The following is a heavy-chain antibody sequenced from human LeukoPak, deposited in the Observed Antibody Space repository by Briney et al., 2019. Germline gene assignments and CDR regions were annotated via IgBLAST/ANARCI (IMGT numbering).Heavy chain of an antibody. J-gene: IGHJ4*02. D-gene: IGHD3-22*01. CDR3: AKVKGDSSGYSDDYYFDY. V-gene: IGHV1-2*02. CDR1: GYTFTGYY. Sequence: ASVKVSCKASGYTFTGYYMHWVRQAPGQGLEWMGWINPNSGGTNYAQKFQGRVTMTTDTSTSTAYMELRSLRSDDTAVYYCAKVKGDSSGYSDDYYFDYWGQGTLVTVSS. CDR2: INPNSGGT.